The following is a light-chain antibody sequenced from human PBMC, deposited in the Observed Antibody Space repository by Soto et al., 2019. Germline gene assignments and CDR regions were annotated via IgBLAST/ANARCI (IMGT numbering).Light chain of an antibody. CDR1: NIGGKN. J-gene: IGLJ1*01. Sequence: SYELTQPPSVSVAPGQTATVSCGGNNIGGKNGHWYQQKPGQAPVLVVYDDSDRPSGIPERFSGSNSGNMATLTISRVEAGDEADYYCQVWDTNSDYVFGSGTKVTVL. V-gene: IGLV3-21*02. CDR2: DDS. CDR3: QVWDTNSDYV.